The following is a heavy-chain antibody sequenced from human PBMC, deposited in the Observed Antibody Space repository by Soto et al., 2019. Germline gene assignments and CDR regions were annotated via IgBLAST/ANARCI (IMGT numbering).Heavy chain of an antibody. J-gene: IGHJ4*02. V-gene: IGHV3-23*01. CDR1: GFTFSSYA. CDR2: ISGSGGST. D-gene: IGHD4-4*01. Sequence: PGGSLRLSCAASGFTFSSYAMSWVRQAPGKGLEWVSAISGSGGSTYYAGSVKGRFIISRDNSKNTLYLQMNSLRAEDTAVYYCANGVPIGDYSTTSYWGQGNLVTVSS. CDR3: ANGVPIGDYSTTSY.